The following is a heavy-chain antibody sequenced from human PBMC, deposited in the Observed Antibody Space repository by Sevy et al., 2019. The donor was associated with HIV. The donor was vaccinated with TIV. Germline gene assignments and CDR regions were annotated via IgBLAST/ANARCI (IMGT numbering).Heavy chain of an antibody. J-gene: IGHJ4*02. CDR1: GFTLNSYW. D-gene: IGHD3-22*01. V-gene: IGHV3-21*01. Sequence: GGSLRLSCVASGFTLNSYWMSWVRQAPGKGLECVSSISSSGSYIYYADSVKGRFTISRDDAKNSLYLQMNTLRAEDAALYYCARVRPYDTRDFDYWGQGTLVTVSS. CDR2: ISSSGSYI. CDR3: ARVRPYDTRDFDY.